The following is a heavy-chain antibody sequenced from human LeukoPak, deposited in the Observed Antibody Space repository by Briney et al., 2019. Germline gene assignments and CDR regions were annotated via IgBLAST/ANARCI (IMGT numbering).Heavy chain of an antibody. Sequence: GGSLRLSCAASGYLFRSYWMIWVRQAPGKGLEWVANIKEDGSEKYYVDSVKGRFTISRDNAKNSLYLQMNSLRAEDTAVYYCAREIGSAARGRWGQGTLVTVSS. J-gene: IGHJ4*02. V-gene: IGHV3-7*05. D-gene: IGHD6-13*01. CDR1: GYLFRSYW. CDR2: IKEDGSEK. CDR3: AREIGSAARGR.